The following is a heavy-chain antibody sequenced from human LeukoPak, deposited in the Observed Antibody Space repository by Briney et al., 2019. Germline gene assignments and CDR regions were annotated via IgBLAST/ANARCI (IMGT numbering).Heavy chain of an antibody. CDR1: GFTFSNYD. Sequence: GGSLRLSCAASGFTFSNYDMSWVRQAPGKGLEWVSTISGSGTSTYYADSVKGRFTISRDNSKNTLSLQMSSLRAEDTAVYYCAKNTIAAAGSSAYDVWGQGTVVTASS. J-gene: IGHJ3*01. CDR2: ISGSGTST. D-gene: IGHD6-13*01. CDR3: AKNTIAAAGSSAYDV. V-gene: IGHV3-23*01.